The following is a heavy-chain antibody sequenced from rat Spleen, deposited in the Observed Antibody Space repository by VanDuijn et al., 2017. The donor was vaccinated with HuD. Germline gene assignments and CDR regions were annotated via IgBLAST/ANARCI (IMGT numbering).Heavy chain of an antibody. CDR3: TTETTEGTFFDY. V-gene: IGHV5-31*01. J-gene: IGHJ2*01. Sequence: EVQLVESGGGLVQPGGSLIISCAASGFTFNNYWMTWIRQAPGKGLEWVASITNTGGSTYYPDSVKGRFTISRDIAKSTLYLQMNNLRSEDTATYYCTTETTEGTFFDYWGQGVMVTVSS. D-gene: IGHD1-11*01. CDR1: GFTFNNYW. CDR2: ITNTGGST.